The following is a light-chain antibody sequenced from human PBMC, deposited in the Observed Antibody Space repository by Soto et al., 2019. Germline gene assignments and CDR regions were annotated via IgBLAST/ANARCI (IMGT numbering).Light chain of an antibody. J-gene: IGLJ2*01. CDR1: NSDVGNYNL. CDR2: AVS. V-gene: IGLV2-23*02. CDR3: CSSAGNTTFK. Sequence: QSALTQPASVSGSPRQRITISCDGTNSDVGNYNLVSWYQHHPGKAPRLIIYAVSKRPSGVSDRFSDSKSGSTASLAISGLQHEDESYYYCCSSAGNTTFKFGRGTKLTVL.